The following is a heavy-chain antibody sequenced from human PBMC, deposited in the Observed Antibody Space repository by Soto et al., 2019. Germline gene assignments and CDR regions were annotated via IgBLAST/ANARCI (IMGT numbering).Heavy chain of an antibody. D-gene: IGHD6-6*01. CDR3: ARLRYSSSPNMDY. CDR2: IYYSGST. J-gene: IGHJ4*02. V-gene: IGHV4-39*01. Sequence: LSLTCTVSGGSISSSSYYWGWIRQPPGKGLEWIGSIYYSGSTYYNPSLKSRVTISVDTSKNQFSLKLSSVTAADTAVYYCARLRYSSSPNMDYWGQGTLVTVSS. CDR1: GGSISSSSYY.